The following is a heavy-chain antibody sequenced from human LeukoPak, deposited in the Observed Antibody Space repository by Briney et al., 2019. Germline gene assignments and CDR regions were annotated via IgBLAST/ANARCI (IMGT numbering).Heavy chain of an antibody. CDR2: IRYTGRT. J-gene: IGHJ4*02. D-gene: IGHD3-10*01. Sequence: SETLSLTCSVSGDSMTTYYWSWIRQPPGKGLEWIGYIRYTGRTNYIPSPMRRVTMSIDTSRTQFSLKLNSVTAADTAVYFCARLSNPYGGFHLDYWGQGILVTVSS. V-gene: IGHV4-59*08. CDR1: GDSMTTYY. CDR3: ARLSNPYGGFHLDY.